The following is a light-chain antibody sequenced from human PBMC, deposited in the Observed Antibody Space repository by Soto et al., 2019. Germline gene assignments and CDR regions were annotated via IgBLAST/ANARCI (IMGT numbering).Light chain of an antibody. CDR1: QSVSSSY. CDR2: GAS. J-gene: IGKJ1*01. V-gene: IGKV3-20*01. CDR3: QQYGSSPRT. Sequence: EIVLTQSPGTLSLSPGERATLSCRASQSVSSSYLAWYQQKPGQAPRIRIYGASSRATGIPDRFSGSGSGTDFTLTISRLEPEDFAVYYCQQYGSSPRTFGQGTKVDIK.